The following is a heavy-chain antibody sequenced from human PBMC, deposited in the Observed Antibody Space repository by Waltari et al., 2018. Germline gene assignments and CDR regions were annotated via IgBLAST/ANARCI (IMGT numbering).Heavy chain of an antibody. D-gene: IGHD5-12*01. V-gene: IGHV4-59*11. J-gene: IGHJ4*02. CDR3: ARSAWGYPFDY. Sequence: QVQLQESGPGLVKPSETLSLTCTVSGGSISSHYWSWIRQPPGKGLEWIGYIYYSGSTNYNPSLKSRVTISVDTSKNQFSLKLSSVTAADTAVYYCARSAWGYPFDYWGQGTLVTVSS. CDR1: GGSISSHY. CDR2: IYYSGST.